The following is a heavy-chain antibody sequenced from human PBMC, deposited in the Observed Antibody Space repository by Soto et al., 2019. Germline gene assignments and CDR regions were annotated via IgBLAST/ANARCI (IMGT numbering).Heavy chain of an antibody. CDR1: GGTFSSYA. CDR2: IIPIFGTA. J-gene: IGHJ6*02. D-gene: IGHD3-16*01. CDR3: ASYTKGGMDV. Sequence: GAAVKVSCKASGGTFSSYAISWVRQAPGQGLEWMGGIIPIFGTANYAQKFQGRVTITADESTSTAYMELSSLRSEDTAVYYCASYTKGGMDVWGQAPTVTVSS. V-gene: IGHV1-69*13.